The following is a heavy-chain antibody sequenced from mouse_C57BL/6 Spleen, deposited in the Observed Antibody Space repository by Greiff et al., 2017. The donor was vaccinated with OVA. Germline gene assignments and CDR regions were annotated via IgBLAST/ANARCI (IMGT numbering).Heavy chain of an antibody. CDR2: IWRGGST. CDR3: AKNWDGYYFYAMDY. V-gene: IGHV2-5*01. Sequence: VKVVESGPGLVQPSQSLSITCTVSGFSLTSYGVHWVRQSPGKGLEWLGVIWRGGSTDYNAAFMSRLSITKDNSKSQVFFKMNSLQADDTAIYYCAKNWDGYYFYAMDYWGQGTSVTVSS. D-gene: IGHD2-3*01. J-gene: IGHJ4*01. CDR1: GFSLTSYG.